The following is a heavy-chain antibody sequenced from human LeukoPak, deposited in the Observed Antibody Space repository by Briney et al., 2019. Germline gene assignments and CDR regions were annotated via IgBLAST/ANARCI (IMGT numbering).Heavy chain of an antibody. V-gene: IGHV1-69*01. CDR2: IIPIFGTA. J-gene: IGHJ4*02. CDR3: ARDSLEYYGSGSRRDYFDY. Sequence: GSSVKVSCKASGGTFSSYAISWVRQAPGQGLEWMGGIIPIFGTANYAQKFQGRVTITADESTSTAYMELSSLRSEDTAVYYCARDSLEYYGSGSRRDYFDYWGQGTLVTVSS. D-gene: IGHD3-10*01. CDR1: GGTFSSYA.